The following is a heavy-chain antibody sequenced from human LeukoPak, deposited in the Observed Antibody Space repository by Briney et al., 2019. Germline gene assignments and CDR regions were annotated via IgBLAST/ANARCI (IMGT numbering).Heavy chain of an antibody. V-gene: IGHV3-30*04. D-gene: IGHD6-13*01. J-gene: IGHJ4*02. Sequence: PGGSLRLSCAASRFTFRNYAMHWVRQAPGKGLEWVAVISSDGTNKDYADSVKGRFTISRDNAKNSLYLQMNSLRAEDTAVYYCARLGLSSTWRPAHFDYWGQGTLVTVSS. CDR1: RFTFRNYA. CDR3: ARLGLSSTWRPAHFDY. CDR2: ISSDGTNK.